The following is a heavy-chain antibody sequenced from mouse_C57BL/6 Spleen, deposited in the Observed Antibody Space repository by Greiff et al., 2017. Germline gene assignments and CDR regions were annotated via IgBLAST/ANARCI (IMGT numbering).Heavy chain of an antibody. CDR3: ARGKAYDYDWFAY. Sequence: EVKLVESGPELVKPGASVKMSCKASGYTFTDYNMHWVKQSHGKSLEWIGYINPNNGGTSYNQKFKGKATLTVNKSSSTAYMELRSLTSEDSAVYYCARGKAYDYDWFAYWGQGTLVTVSA. J-gene: IGHJ3*01. V-gene: IGHV1-22*01. D-gene: IGHD2-4*01. CDR2: INPNNGGT. CDR1: GYTFTDYN.